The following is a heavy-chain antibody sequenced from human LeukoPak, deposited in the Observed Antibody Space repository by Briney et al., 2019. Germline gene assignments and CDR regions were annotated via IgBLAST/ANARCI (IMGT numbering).Heavy chain of an antibody. CDR2: IKSETDGGAI. V-gene: IGHV3-15*01. CDR3: TTPEPLIAAAGNVNYYYYYMDV. Sequence: PGGSLRLSCAASGLTFTYAWMSWVRQAPGKGLEWVGRIKSETDGGAIDYAAPVKGRFTISRDDSKNTLYLQMNSLKTEDTAVYYCTTPEPLIAAAGNVNYYYYYMDVWGKGTTVTVSS. D-gene: IGHD6-13*01. CDR1: GLTFTYAW. J-gene: IGHJ6*03.